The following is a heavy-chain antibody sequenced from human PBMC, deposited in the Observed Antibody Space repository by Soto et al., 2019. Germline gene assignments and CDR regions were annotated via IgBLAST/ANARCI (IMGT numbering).Heavy chain of an antibody. D-gene: IGHD2-2*01. Sequence: QVQLQQWGAGLLKPSETLSLTCAVYGGSFSGYYWSWIRQPPGKGLEWIGEINHSGSTNYNPSLKSGVTISVDTSKNQFSLKLSSVTAADTAVYYCARGRASCYGYWGQGTLVTVSS. V-gene: IGHV4-34*01. CDR2: INHSGST. J-gene: IGHJ4*02. CDR1: GGSFSGYY. CDR3: ARGRASCYGY.